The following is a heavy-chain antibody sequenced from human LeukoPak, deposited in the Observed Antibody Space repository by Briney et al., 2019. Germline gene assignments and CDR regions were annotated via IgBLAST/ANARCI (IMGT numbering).Heavy chain of an antibody. V-gene: IGHV1-46*01. J-gene: IGHJ4*02. Sequence: GASVKVSCKASGYTFTSYYMHWVRQAPGQGLEWMGIINPSGGSTSYAQKFQGRVTMTRDTSTSTVYMELSSLRSEDTAVYYCARDPSKYSGYDTPPDYWGQGTLVTVSS. CDR3: ARDPSKYSGYDTPPDY. CDR1: GYTFTSYY. D-gene: IGHD5-12*01. CDR2: INPSGGST.